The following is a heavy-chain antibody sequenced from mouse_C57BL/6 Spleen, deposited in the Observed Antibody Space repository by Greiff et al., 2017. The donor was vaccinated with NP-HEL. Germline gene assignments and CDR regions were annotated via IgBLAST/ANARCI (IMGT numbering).Heavy chain of an antibody. J-gene: IGHJ3*01. CDR1: GYSITSGYY. CDR3: AEEDGSSPVSY. Sequence: EVQLQQSGPGLVKPSQSLSLTCSVTGYSITSGYYWYWIRQFPGNKLEWMGYISYDGSNNYQPSLKNRFSITRDTSKNQFFLKLNSVTTEDTATYYCAEEDGSSPVSYWGQGTLVTVSA. V-gene: IGHV3-6*01. CDR2: ISYDGSN. D-gene: IGHD1-1*01.